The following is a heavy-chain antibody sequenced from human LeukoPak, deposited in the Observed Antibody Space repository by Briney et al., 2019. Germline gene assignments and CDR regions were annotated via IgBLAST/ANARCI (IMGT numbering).Heavy chain of an antibody. V-gene: IGHV4-39*07. Sequence: SETLSLTCTVSGGSISSSSYYWGWIRQPPGKGLEWIGSIYYSGSTNYNPSLKSRVTISVDTSKNQFSLKQRSVTAADTAVYYCAGLSGYHWESFYDYWGQGTLVTVSS. D-gene: IGHD5-12*01. CDR1: GGSISSSSYY. CDR3: AGLSGYHWESFYDY. CDR2: IYYSGST. J-gene: IGHJ4*02.